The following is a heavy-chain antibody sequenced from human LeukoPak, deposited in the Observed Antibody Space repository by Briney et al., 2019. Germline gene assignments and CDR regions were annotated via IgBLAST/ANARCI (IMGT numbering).Heavy chain of an antibody. CDR1: GFTFSSYW. J-gene: IGHJ4*02. CDR2: INSDGSST. D-gene: IGHD6-19*01. CDR3: ATGYSSGWYNY. V-gene: IGHV3-74*01. Sequence: GGPLRLSCAASGFTFSSYWMHWVRQAPGKGLVWVSRINSDGSSTSYADSVKGRYIISRDNAKNTLYLQMNSLRAEDTAVYYCATGYSSGWYNYWGQGTLVTVSS.